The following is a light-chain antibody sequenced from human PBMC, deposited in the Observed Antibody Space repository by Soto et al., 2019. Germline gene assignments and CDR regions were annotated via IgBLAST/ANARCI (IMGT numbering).Light chain of an antibody. CDR2: DAS. V-gene: IGKV1-5*01. Sequence: DIPMTQSPSTLSASVGDRVTITCRASQSISNWLAWYQQKPGRAPKLLIYDASSLESGVPSRFAGIGSGTEFTLTISSLQPDDFATYYCQQHNSSPWTFGQGTKV. J-gene: IGKJ1*01. CDR3: QQHNSSPWT. CDR1: QSISNW.